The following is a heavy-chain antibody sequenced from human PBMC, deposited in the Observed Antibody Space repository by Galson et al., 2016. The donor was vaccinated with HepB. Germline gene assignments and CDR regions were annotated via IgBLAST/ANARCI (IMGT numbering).Heavy chain of an antibody. J-gene: IGHJ4*02. D-gene: IGHD2-15*01. CDR3: AAGAGGYCSPDCTRPLDY. V-gene: IGHV1-58*01. CDR1: GFTFSSSA. Sequence: SVKVPCKASGFTFSSSAVQWVRQARGQRLEWLGWIVVGSGNTNYAEKFQARVTITRDMSTSTAYMELTSLSSEDTAVYYCAAGAGGYCSPDCTRPLDYGGQGTLVTVSS. CDR2: IVVGSGNT.